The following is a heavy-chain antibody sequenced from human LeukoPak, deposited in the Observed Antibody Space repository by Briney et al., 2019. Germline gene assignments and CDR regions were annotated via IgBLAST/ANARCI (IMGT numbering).Heavy chain of an antibody. CDR3: ARTIGYDILTGYSKYYFDY. Sequence: SETLSLTCTVSGGSISSYYWSWIRQPPGKGLEWIGYTYDSGSTNYNPSLKSRVTISVDTSKNQFSLKLSSVTAADTAVYYCARTIGYDILTGYSKYYFDYWGQGTLVTVSS. CDR2: TYDSGST. D-gene: IGHD3-9*01. V-gene: IGHV4-59*08. CDR1: GGSISSYY. J-gene: IGHJ4*02.